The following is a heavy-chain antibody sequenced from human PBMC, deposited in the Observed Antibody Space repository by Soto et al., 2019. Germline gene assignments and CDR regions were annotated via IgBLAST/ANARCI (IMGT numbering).Heavy chain of an antibody. CDR2: ISWNSDNI. V-gene: IGHV3-9*01. J-gene: IGHJ4*02. CDR3: AKGEMATISSSEFYY. D-gene: IGHD5-12*01. Sequence: DVQLVESGGALVQPGRSLRLSCAASGFTFDDYAMHWVRQAPGKGLEWVSGISWNSDNIASADSVKGRFTISRDIAKNSLYLHMNSLRAEDTALYYCAKGEMATISSSEFYYRGQGTLVTLSS. CDR1: GFTFDDYA.